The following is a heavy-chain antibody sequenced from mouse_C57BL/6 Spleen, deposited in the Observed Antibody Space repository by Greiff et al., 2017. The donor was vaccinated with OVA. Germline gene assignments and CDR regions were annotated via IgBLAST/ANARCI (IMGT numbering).Heavy chain of an antibody. J-gene: IGHJ1*03. CDR2: INPNNGGT. CDR1: GYTFTDYY. CDR3: ARKAGDWYFDV. V-gene: IGHV1-26*01. Sequence: EVKLQQSGPELVKPGASVKISCKASGYTFTDYYMNWVKQSHGKSLEWIGDINPNNGGTSYNQKFKGKATLTVDKSSSTAYMELRSLTSEDSAVYYCARKAGDWYFDVWGTGTTVTVSS.